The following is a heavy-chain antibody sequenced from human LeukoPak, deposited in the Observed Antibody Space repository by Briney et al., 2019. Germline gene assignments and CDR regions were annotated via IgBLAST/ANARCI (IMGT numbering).Heavy chain of an antibody. V-gene: IGHV3-7*01. CDR2: IKQDGSEK. Sequence: GGSLRLSCAGSDFSFITYAMSWVRQAPGKGLEWVANIKQDGSEKYYVDSVKGRFTISRDNAKNSLYLQMNSLRAEDTAVYYCARRPRARDGVYYFDYWGQGTLVTVSS. CDR1: DFSFITYA. J-gene: IGHJ4*02. D-gene: IGHD2-8*01. CDR3: ARRPRARDGVYYFDY.